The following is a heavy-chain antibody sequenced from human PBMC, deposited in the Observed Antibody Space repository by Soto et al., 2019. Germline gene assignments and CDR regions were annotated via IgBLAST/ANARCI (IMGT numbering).Heavy chain of an antibody. CDR1: GFTVSSNY. V-gene: IGHV3-66*01. CDR2: IYSGGTA. CDR3: ARWSSGWYGVN. Sequence: PGGSLRLSCEASGFTVSSNYMSWVRQSPGKGLGWVSVIYSGGTAYYADSVKARFTISRDISKNTVYLQMNSLRAEDTAVYYCARWSSGWYGVNWGQGTLVTVSS. D-gene: IGHD6-19*01. J-gene: IGHJ4*02.